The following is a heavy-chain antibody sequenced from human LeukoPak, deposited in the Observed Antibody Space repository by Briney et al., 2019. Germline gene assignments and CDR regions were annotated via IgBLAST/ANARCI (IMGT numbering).Heavy chain of an antibody. J-gene: IGHJ3*02. V-gene: IGHV3-7*03. Sequence: GGSLRLSCAASGFTFSSYWMSWVRQAPGTGLEWVANIKQDGSEKYYVDSVKGRFTITRDNAESSLYLQMNSLRPEDTALYFCVKDREYSGYDSSGAFDSCGQGTMVTVSS. CDR3: VKDREYSGYDSSGAFDS. D-gene: IGHD5-12*01. CDR1: GFTFSSYW. CDR2: IKQDGSEK.